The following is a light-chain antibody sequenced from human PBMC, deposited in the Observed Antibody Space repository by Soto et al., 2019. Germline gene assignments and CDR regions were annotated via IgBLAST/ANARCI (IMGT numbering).Light chain of an antibody. V-gene: IGLV1-44*01. J-gene: IGLJ1*01. CDR1: SSNVGGNP. CDR2: TNT. Sequence: QSVLTQPPSASGTPGQRVTISCSGSSSNVGGNPVNWYQHAPTTAPKLLIYTNTQRPSGVPDRFSGSKSGTSASLAISGLQSEHEADCYCASWDDSLNGPVFVTGIKLTVL. CDR3: ASWDDSLNGPV.